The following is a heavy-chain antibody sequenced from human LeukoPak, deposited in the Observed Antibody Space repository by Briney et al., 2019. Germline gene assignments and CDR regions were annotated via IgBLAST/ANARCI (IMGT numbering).Heavy chain of an antibody. D-gene: IGHD3-10*01. CDR2: INHSGST. J-gene: IGHJ5*02. Sequence: SETLSLTCTVYGGSFSGYSWSWIRRPPGKGLEWIGEINHSGSTKYNPSLKSRVPISVDTSKNQFSLKLSSVTAAATAVYYCARRGPPRTMLRGVKSGWFDPWGQGTLVTVSS. CDR1: GGSFSGYS. V-gene: IGHV4-34*01. CDR3: ARRGPPRTMLRGVKSGWFDP.